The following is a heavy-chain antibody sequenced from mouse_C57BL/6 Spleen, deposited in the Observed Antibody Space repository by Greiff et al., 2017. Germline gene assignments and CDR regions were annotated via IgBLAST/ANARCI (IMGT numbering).Heavy chain of an antibody. CDR3: AREGLYAMDY. CDR2: IRNKANGYTT. CDR1: GFTFTDYY. V-gene: IGHV7-3*01. Sequence: EVMLVESGGGLVQPGGSLSLSCAASGFTFTDYYMSWVRQPPGKALEWLGFIRNKANGYTTESSASVKGRFTISRDNSQSILYLLINALRADDCSTYYCAREGLYAMDYWGQGTSVTVSS. J-gene: IGHJ4*01.